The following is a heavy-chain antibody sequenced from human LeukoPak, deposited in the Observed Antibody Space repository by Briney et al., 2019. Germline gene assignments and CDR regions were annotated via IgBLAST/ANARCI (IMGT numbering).Heavy chain of an antibody. CDR3: ARVPRSSSSRYYYMDV. CDR2: ISSSSSTI. Sequence: GGSLRLSCAASGFTFSSYSMNWVRQAPGKGLEWVSYISSSSSTIYYADSVKGRFTISRDNAKNSLYLQMNSLRAEDTAVYYCARVPRSSSSRYYYMDVWGKGTTVTVSS. D-gene: IGHD6-6*01. CDR1: GFTFSSYS. J-gene: IGHJ6*03. V-gene: IGHV3-48*01.